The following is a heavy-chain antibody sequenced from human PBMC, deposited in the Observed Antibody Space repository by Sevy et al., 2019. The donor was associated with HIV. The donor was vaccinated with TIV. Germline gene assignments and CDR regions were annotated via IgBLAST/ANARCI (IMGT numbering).Heavy chain of an antibody. CDR2: ISGDSLTI. CDR3: ARGYYYAMDV. V-gene: IGHV3-48*02. Sequence: GGSLRLSCAASGFSFSSSKMNWVRQAPGKGLEWVSYISGDSLTIYYADSVRGRFTISRDNAKSSLYLQMNSQRDEYTAVYYCARGYYYAMDVWGQGTTVTVSS. J-gene: IGHJ6*02. CDR1: GFSFSSSK.